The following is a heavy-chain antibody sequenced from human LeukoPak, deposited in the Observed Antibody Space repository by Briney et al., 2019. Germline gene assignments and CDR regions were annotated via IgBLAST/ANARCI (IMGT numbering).Heavy chain of an antibody. CDR2: VYPGDSDT. D-gene: IGHD1-7*01. Sequence: GESLKISCKGSGYNFPIYWIAWVRQMPGKGLERMGIVYPGDSDTRYSPSFQGQVTISADKSMNTAYLQWNSLKASDTAMYYCARRGFELLDAFDVWGQGTMVTVSS. CDR3: ARRGFELLDAFDV. V-gene: IGHV5-51*01. CDR1: GYNFPIYW. J-gene: IGHJ3*01.